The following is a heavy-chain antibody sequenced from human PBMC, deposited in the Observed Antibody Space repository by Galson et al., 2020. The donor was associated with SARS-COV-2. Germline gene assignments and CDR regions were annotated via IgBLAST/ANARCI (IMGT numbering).Heavy chain of an antibody. V-gene: IGHV4-39*01. D-gene: IGHD3-22*01. CDR1: GGSINNNNFY. CDR3: ARDSSGNYYSAFDM. CDR2: IFYSGST. Sequence: SETLSLTCTVSGGSINNNNFYWGWIRQPPGKGLEWIGSIFYSGSTYYNPSLKSRVTMFVDTSKNQFSLRLNSVTAADTAVYYCARDSSGNYYSAFDMWGQGTVVSVSS. J-gene: IGHJ3*02.